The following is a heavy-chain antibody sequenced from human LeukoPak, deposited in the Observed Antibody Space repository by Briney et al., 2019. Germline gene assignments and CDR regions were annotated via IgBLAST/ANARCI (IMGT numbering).Heavy chain of an antibody. J-gene: IGHJ4*02. CDR2: INNSGTDT. V-gene: IGHV3-23*01. CDR3: AAAVNTGRAEHY. Sequence: PGGSLRLSCAASGFTFSSYAMTWVRQAPGKGLEWVSRINNSGTDTYYEDSVKGRFTISRDNSKNTLFLHINSLSAEDTAVYYCAAAVNTGRAEHYWGQGTLVTVSS. CDR1: GFTFSSYA. D-gene: IGHD4-17*01.